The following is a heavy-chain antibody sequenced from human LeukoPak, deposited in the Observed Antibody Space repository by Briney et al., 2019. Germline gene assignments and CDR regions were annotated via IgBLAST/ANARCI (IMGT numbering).Heavy chain of an antibody. CDR3: ARYGRGYSYGYDYYYGMDV. J-gene: IGHJ6*02. CDR2: IYYSGST. D-gene: IGHD5-18*01. V-gene: IGHV4-59*01. CDR1: GGSISSYY. Sequence: SETLSLTCTVSGGSISSYYWSWIRQPPGKGLEWIGYIYYSGSTNYNPSLKSRVTISVDTSKNQFSLKLRSVTAADTAVYYCARYGRGYSYGYDYYYGMDVWGQGTTVTVSS.